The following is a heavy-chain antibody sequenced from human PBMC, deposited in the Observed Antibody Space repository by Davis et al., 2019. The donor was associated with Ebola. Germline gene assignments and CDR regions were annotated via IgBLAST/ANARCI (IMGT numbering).Heavy chain of an antibody. CDR2: IDWDDDK. J-gene: IGHJ4*02. CDR3: EGRDGYSFDY. Sequence: SGPTLVKPTQTLTLTCTFSGFSLSTSGMCVSWIRQPPGKALEWLARIDWDDDKYYSTSLKTRLTISKDTSKNQVVLKMTNMDPVDTATYYCEGRDGYSFDYWGQGTLVTVSS. D-gene: IGHD5-24*01. CDR1: GFSLSTSGMC. V-gene: IGHV2-70*11.